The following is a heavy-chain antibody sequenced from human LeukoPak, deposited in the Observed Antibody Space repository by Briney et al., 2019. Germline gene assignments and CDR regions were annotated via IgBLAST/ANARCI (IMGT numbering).Heavy chain of an antibody. Sequence: ASVKVSCKASGYTFTSYGISWVRQAPGQGLEWMAWISAYNGNTNYEQKLQGRVTMTTDTSTSTAYMELRSLRSDDTAVYYCARGRGISWFGELFAGYFDYWGQGTLVTVSS. V-gene: IGHV1-18*01. J-gene: IGHJ4*02. CDR1: GYTFTSYG. CDR3: ARGRGISWFGELFAGYFDY. D-gene: IGHD3-10*01. CDR2: ISAYNGNT.